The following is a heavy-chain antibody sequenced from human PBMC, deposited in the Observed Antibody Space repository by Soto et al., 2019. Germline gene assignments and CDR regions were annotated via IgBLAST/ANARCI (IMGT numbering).Heavy chain of an antibody. V-gene: IGHV4-38-2*01. CDR1: GYSVISDYF. CDR2: GDYRGTT. Sequence: SETRSFTCVVSGYSVISDYFWGWVRQPPGEGLEWSGSGDYRGTTYYSPSLSRRVTISVDTSQNLFSLKLGSVTRADTAVYHCARVSRPRLFGYWGQGALVTVSA. D-gene: IGHD2-21*01. CDR3: ARVSRPRLFGY. J-gene: IGHJ4*02.